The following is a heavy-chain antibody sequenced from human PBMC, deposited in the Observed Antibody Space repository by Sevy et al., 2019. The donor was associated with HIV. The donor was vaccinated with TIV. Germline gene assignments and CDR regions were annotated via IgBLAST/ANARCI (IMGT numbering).Heavy chain of an antibody. CDR1: GFTFNSYW. CDR3: ARSKRVHGGGCYDY. J-gene: IGHJ4*02. Sequence: GGSLRLSCAASGFTFNSYWMHWVRQAPGKGLVWVSRINSGGSSTNYADSVKGRFTISRDNAKNTLYLQMNSLRAEDTAVYYCARSKRVHGGGCYDYWGQGTLVTVSS. V-gene: IGHV3-74*01. CDR2: INSGGSST. D-gene: IGHD6-19*01.